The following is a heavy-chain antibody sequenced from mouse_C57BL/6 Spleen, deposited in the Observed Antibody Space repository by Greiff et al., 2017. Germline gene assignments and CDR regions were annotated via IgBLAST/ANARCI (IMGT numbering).Heavy chain of an antibody. Sequence: EVQLQQSGGGLVQPGGSMKLSCVASGFTFSNYWMNWVRQSPEKGLEWVAQIRLKSDNDATHYAESVKGRFTISRDASKSSVYLQMINLRAEDTGMYYCTSLWHDVWGSGTTVTVS. CDR3: TSLWHDV. CDR2: IRLKSDNDAT. J-gene: IGHJ1*01. CDR1: GFTFSNYW. V-gene: IGHV6-3*01. D-gene: IGHD1-1*02.